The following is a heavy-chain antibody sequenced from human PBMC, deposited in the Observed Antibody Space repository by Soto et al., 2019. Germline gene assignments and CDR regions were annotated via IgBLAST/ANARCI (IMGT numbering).Heavy chain of an antibody. CDR2: ISSSGTTI. D-gene: IGHD3-22*01. V-gene: IGHV3-48*03. CDR1: GFTFSSYE. CDR3: ARAPGSGYYYFDY. J-gene: IGHJ4*02. Sequence: PGGSLRLSCAASGFTFSSYEMNWVRQAPGKGLEWVSYISSSGTTIYYADSVKGRFTISRDNAKNSLYLQMNSLRAEDTAVYYCARAPGSGYYYFDYWGQGTLVTVSS.